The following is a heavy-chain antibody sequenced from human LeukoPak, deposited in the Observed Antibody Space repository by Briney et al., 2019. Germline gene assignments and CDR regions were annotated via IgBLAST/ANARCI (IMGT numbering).Heavy chain of an antibody. Sequence: GGSLRLSCAASGFTFSNAWMSWVRQAPGKGLEWVGRIKSKTDGGTTDYAAPVKGRFTISRDDSKNTLCLQMNSLKTEDTAVYYCTTGYSSGWYNDYWGQGTLVTVSS. V-gene: IGHV3-15*01. CDR3: TTGYSSGWYNDY. J-gene: IGHJ4*02. CDR1: GFTFSNAW. D-gene: IGHD6-19*01. CDR2: IKSKTDGGTT.